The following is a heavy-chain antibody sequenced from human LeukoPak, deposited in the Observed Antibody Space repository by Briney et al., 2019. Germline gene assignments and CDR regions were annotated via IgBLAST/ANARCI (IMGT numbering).Heavy chain of an antibody. CDR2: IYHSGAT. CDR1: GGSIRSYY. CDR3: ARKEVPATMGFDY. Sequence: PSETLSLTCTVSGGSIRSYYWSWLRPPPGKGLEWIGYIYHSGATNYNPSLKSRVTISVDTSKNQFSLNLSSVTPADTAVYYCARKEVPATMGFDYWGQGTLVAVSS. J-gene: IGHJ4*02. D-gene: IGHD2-2*01. V-gene: IGHV4-59*01.